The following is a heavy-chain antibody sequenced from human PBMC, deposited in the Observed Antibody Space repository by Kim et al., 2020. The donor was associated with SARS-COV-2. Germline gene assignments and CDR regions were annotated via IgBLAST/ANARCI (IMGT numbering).Heavy chain of an antibody. V-gene: IGHV4-38-2*02. D-gene: IGHD6-19*01. Sequence: SESLSLTCTVSGCSISSDYYWGWVRQPPGKGVEWIASVYHTGSTYYYPSLKSRLTISVDPSKNHFSLRMTSVTAADTAVYYCARHLISVPYDFWDQGTT. CDR1: GCSISSDYY. CDR2: VYHTGST. CDR3: ARHLISVPYDF. J-gene: IGHJ6*02.